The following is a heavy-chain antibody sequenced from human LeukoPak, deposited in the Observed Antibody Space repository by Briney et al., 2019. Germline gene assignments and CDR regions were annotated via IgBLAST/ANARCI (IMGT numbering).Heavy chain of an antibody. CDR3: ARRLAAARYNWFDP. CDR2: IYPGDSDT. J-gene: IGHJ5*02. D-gene: IGHD6-13*01. V-gene: IGHV5-51*01. CDR1: GYSFTSCW. Sequence: GESLKISCKGSGYSFTSCWIGWVRQMPGKGLEWMGIIYPGDSDTRYSPSLQGQVTISADKSISTAYLQWSSLKASDTAMYYCARRLAAARYNWFDPWGQGTLVTVSS.